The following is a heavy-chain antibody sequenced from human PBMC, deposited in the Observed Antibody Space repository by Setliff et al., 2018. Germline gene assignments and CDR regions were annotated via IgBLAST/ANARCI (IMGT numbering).Heavy chain of an antibody. Sequence: ASVKVSCKASGHIFNSYGISWVRQAPGQGLEWLGWISSYNGRTGYPQKFQDRVSLTTDTSTGAAHMELRSLRVEDTAVYYCARIAEYDTLDIWGQGTMVTVSS. V-gene: IGHV1-18*01. J-gene: IGHJ3*02. CDR2: ISSYNGRT. CDR3: ARIAEYDTLDI. CDR1: GHIFNSYG.